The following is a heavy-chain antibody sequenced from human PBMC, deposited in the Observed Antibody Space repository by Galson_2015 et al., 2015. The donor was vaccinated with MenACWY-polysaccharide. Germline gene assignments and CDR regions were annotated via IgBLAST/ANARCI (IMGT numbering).Heavy chain of an antibody. CDR1: GDSITSGGYF. Sequence: TLSLTCTVSGDSITSGGYFWSWIRQHPGKGLEWIASISYDGGTYYNPSLKSRVTISVDTPNNQFSLKLNSVTAADTAVYYCAKDSTDFWSVAGRFDHWGQGTLVTVSS. J-gene: IGHJ5*02. CDR3: AKDSTDFWSVAGRFDH. CDR2: ISYDGGT. D-gene: IGHD3-3*01. V-gene: IGHV4-31*03.